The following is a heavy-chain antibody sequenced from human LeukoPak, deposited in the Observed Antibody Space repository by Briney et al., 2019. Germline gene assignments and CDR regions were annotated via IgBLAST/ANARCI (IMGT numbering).Heavy chain of an antibody. J-gene: IGHJ4*02. D-gene: IGHD1-26*01. CDR3: ARVAGSGSYFDDY. Sequence: GGSLRLSCATSGFTFSSYTMNWVRQAPGKGLLWVSYIDSSGSTIYYADSVKGRFTISRDNAKNSLYLQMNSLRAEDTAVYYCARVAGSGSYFDDYWGQGTLVTVSS. CDR1: GFTFSSYT. V-gene: IGHV3-48*01. CDR2: IDSSGSTI.